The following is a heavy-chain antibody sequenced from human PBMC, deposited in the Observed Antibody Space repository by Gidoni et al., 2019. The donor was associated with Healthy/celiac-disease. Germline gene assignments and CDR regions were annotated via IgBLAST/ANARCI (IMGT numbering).Heavy chain of an antibody. Sequence: QVQLVQSGAEVKKPGASVKVSCKASGYTFTSYDITWVRQDTGQGLEWMGWMNPNSGNTGYAQKFQGRVNMTRNTSISTAYMELSSLRSEDTAVYYCARGPLWWRKAKRDRRFDPDFDYWGQGTLVTVSS. CDR1: GYTFTSYD. CDR2: MNPNSGNT. D-gene: IGHD2-21*01. J-gene: IGHJ4*02. V-gene: IGHV1-8*01. CDR3: ARGPLWWRKAKRDRRFDPDFDY.